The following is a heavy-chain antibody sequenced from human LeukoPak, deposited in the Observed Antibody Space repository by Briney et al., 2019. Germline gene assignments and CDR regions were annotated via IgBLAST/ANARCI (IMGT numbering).Heavy chain of an antibody. J-gene: IGHJ5*02. D-gene: IGHD1-26*01. CDR1: GFSLRTNGVG. V-gene: IGHV2-5*02. CDR3: AHRRNLEGSYYNWFDP. CDR2: IYWDDDK. Sequence: SGPTLVNPTQTLTLTCTFSGFSLRTNGVGVGWFRQPPGKALEWLALIYWDDDKRYSSSLKSRLTITKDTSKNQVVLTMTNMDPVDTATYYCAHRRNLEGSYYNWFDPWGQGTLVTVSS.